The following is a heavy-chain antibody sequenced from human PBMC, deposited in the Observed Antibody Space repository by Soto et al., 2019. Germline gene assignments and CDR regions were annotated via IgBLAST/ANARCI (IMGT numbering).Heavy chain of an antibody. CDR2: ISYDGSNK. V-gene: IGHV3-30*18. J-gene: IGHJ4*02. D-gene: IGHD3-16*01. CDR3: AKDATEIYGPGITFTFDY. CDR1: GVTCSSYG. Sequence: GGSLRHSCAAVGVTCSSYGMHWVRQAPSKGLEWVAVISYDGSNKYYADSVKGRFTISRDNSKNTLYLQMNSLRAEDTAVYYCAKDATEIYGPGITFTFDYWGQGTLVTVSS.